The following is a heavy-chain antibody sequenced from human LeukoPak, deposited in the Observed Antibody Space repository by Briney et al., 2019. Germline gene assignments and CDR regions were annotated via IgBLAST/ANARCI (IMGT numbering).Heavy chain of an antibody. CDR3: TRVVGCSSTSCYVGDNWFDP. D-gene: IGHD2-2*01. CDR2: IRSKEYGGTT. J-gene: IGHJ5*02. Sequence: GGSLRLSCTTSGFTFGDYVMSWVRQAPGKGLEWVGFIRSKEYGGTTEYAASVKGRFTISRDDSKSIAYLQMNSLKTEDTAVYYCTRVVGCSSTSCYVGDNWFDPWGQGTLVTVPS. CDR1: GFTFGDYV. V-gene: IGHV3-49*04.